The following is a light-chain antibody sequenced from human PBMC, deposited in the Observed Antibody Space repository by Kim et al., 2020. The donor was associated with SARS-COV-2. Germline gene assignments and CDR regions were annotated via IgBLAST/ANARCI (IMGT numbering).Light chain of an antibody. J-gene: IGKJ1*01. CDR1: QSISSW. V-gene: IGKV1-5*01. Sequence: ASVGDRVTITCRASQSISSWLAWYQQKPGMAPKLLIYDASRLASGVPSRFSGSGSGTEFTLTISSLQPDDFATYYCQQYNGYSRTFGQGTKVDIK. CDR2: DAS. CDR3: QQYNGYSRT.